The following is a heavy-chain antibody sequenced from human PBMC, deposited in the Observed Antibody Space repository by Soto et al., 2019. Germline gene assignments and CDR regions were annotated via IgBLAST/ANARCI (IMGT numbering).Heavy chain of an antibody. CDR2: ISYDGSNK. V-gene: IGHV3-30*18. D-gene: IGHD2-2*01. J-gene: IGHJ6*02. Sequence: QVQLVESGGGVVQPGRSLRLSCAASGFTFSSYGMHWVRQAPGKGLEWVAVISYDGSNKYYADSVKGRFTISRDNSKNTLYLQMNSLRAEDTAVYYCAKDFLEESPLRVVPATLYGMDVWGQGTTVTVSS. CDR1: GFTFSSYG. CDR3: AKDFLEESPLRVVPATLYGMDV.